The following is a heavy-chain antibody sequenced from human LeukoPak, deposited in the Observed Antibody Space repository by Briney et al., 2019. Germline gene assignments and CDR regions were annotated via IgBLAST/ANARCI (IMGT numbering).Heavy chain of an antibody. Sequence: PGGSLRLSCAASGFTFSSYAMHWVRQAPGKGLEWVAVISYDGSNKYYADSVKGPFTTSRDNSKNTLYLEVWGLWDGDTAVFWSGYQTNYYYGMDVWGQGTSVTVSS. J-gene: IGHJ6*02. CDR3: GYQTNYYYGMDV. CDR1: GFTFSSYA. V-gene: IGHV3-30-3*01. CDR2: ISYDGSNK. D-gene: IGHD3-3*01.